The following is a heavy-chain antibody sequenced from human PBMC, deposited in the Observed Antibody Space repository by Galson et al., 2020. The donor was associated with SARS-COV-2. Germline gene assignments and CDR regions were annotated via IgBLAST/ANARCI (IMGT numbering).Heavy chain of an antibody. CDR2: ISHDGSNK. Sequence: GGSLRLSCAASGFTFSSYAMHWVRQAPGKGLEWVAVISHDGSNKYYADSVKGRFTISRDNSKNTLYLQMNSLRAEDTAVYYCARGRSGYYSGRDVCCQGTTVTVSS. CDR3: ARGRSGYYSGRDV. V-gene: IGHV3-30*04. CDR1: GFTFSSYA. J-gene: IGHJ6*02.